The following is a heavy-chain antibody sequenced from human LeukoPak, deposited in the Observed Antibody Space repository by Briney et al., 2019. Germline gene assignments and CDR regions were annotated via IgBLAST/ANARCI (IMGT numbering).Heavy chain of an antibody. V-gene: IGHV1-69*13. CDR1: GGTFSSYA. J-gene: IGHJ4*02. CDR2: IIPIFGTA. D-gene: IGHD5-18*01. CDR3: ARPDEDRGYSYGYNY. Sequence: ASVKVSCKASGGTFSSYAISWVRQTPGHGLEWMGGIIPIFGTANYAQKFQGRVTITADESTSTAYMELSSLRSEDTAVYYCARPDEDRGYSYGYNYWGQGTLVTVSS.